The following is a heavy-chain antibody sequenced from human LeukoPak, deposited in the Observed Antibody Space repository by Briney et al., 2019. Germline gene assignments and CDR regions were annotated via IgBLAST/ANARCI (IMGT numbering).Heavy chain of an antibody. CDR2: IKTKIDGETT. D-gene: IGHD5-24*01. J-gene: IGHJ4*02. Sequence: GGSLRLSCAASGFTFSNAWMTWVRQAPGKGLEWVGRIKTKIDGETTDYAAPVDGRFTISRDDSKNTLHLQMNSLKTDDTAVYYCTTVERWLLRSSPYWGQGTLVTVSS. V-gene: IGHV3-15*01. CDR1: GFTFSNAW. CDR3: TTVERWLLRSSPY.